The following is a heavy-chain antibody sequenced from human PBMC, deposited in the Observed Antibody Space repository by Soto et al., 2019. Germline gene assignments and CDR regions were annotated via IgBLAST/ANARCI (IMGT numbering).Heavy chain of an antibody. CDR2: IRSKANSYAT. Sequence: PGGSLRLSCAASGFTFSGSAMHWVRQASGKGLEWVGRIRSKANSYATAYAASVKGRFTISRDDSKNTAYLQMNSLKTEDTAVYYCTSSVVSAATHHYYYYYGMDVWGQGTTVTVSS. CDR1: GFTFSGSA. D-gene: IGHD2-2*01. V-gene: IGHV3-73*01. CDR3: TSSVVSAATHHYYYYYGMDV. J-gene: IGHJ6*02.